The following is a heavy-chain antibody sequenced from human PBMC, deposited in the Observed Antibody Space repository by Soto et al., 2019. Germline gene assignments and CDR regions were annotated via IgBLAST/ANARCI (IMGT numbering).Heavy chain of an antibody. Sequence: GSLRLSCAASGFTFSGYGMHWVRQAPGKGLVWVSRVSGDGSSTNYADSVKGRFSTSRDNTENTLYLQMNNLRAEDTAVYYCARASSSGYHWGLGTLVTVSS. J-gene: IGHJ5*02. CDR3: ARASSSGYH. V-gene: IGHV3-74*01. CDR2: VSGDGSST. CDR1: GFTFSGYG. D-gene: IGHD3-22*01.